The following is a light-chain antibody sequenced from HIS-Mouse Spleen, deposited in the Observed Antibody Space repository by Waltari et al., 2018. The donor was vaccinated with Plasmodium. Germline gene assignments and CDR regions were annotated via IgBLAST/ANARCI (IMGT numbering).Light chain of an antibody. V-gene: IGLV5-37*01. CDR3: MIWPSNASGV. Sequence: HPVLTQPPSSSASPGESARLTCTLPSDINVGSYNIYWYQPKPGSPPRYLLYYYSDSDKGQGSGVPSRFSGSKDASANTGILLISGLQSEDEADYYCMIWPSNASGVFGGGTKLTVL. J-gene: IGLJ3*02. CDR1: SDINVGSYN. CDR2: YYSDSDK.